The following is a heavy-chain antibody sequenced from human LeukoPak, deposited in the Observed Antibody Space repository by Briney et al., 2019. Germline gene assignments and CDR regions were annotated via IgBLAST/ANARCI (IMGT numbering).Heavy chain of an antibody. CDR3: ARKEGGQLVNTRRWFDP. Sequence: SETLSLTCAVYGGSFSGYYWSWIRQPPGKGLEWIGEINHNGSTNYNSSLKSRVTISLDTSKNQFSLKLRSVTAADTAVYYCARKEGGQLVNTRRWFDPWGQGTLVTVSS. CDR2: INHNGST. D-gene: IGHD6-13*01. J-gene: IGHJ5*02. V-gene: IGHV4-34*01. CDR1: GGSFSGYY.